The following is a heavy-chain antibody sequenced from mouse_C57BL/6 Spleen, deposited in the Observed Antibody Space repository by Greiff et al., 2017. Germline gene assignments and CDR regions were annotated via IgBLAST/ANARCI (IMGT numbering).Heavy chain of an antibody. J-gene: IGHJ4*01. CDR3: AKGVYYYGSSYAMDY. D-gene: IGHD1-1*01. CDR1: GYTFTSYW. CDR2: IDPSDSYT. V-gene: IGHV1-59*01. Sequence: QVQLQQPGAELVRPGTSVKLSCKASGYTFTSYWMHWVKQRPGQGLEWIGVIDPSDSYTNYNQKFKGKATLTVDTSSSTAYMQLSSLTSEDSAVYDCAKGVYYYGSSYAMDYWGQGTSVTVSS.